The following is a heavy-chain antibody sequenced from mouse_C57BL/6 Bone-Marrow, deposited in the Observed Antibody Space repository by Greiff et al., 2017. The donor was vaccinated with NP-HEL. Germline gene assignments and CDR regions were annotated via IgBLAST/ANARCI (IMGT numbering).Heavy chain of an antibody. V-gene: IGHV14-3*01. D-gene: IGHD1-1*01. CDR2: IDPANGNT. J-gene: IGHJ4*01. CDR1: GFIIKNTY. CDR3: ASIITTVVDAMDY. Sequence: EVQLQQSVAELVRPGASVKLSCTASGFIIKNTYMHWVKQRPEQGLEWIGRIDPANGNTKYAPKFQGKATITADTSSNTAYLQLSSLTSEDTAIYYCASIITTVVDAMDYWGQGTSVTVSS.